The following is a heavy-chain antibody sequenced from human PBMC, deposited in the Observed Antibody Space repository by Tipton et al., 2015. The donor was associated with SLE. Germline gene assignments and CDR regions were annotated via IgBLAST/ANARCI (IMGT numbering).Heavy chain of an antibody. J-gene: IGHJ4*02. CDR1: GGSISSHY. V-gene: IGHV4-59*11. Sequence: GLVKPSETLSLTCTVSGGSISSHYWSWIRQPPGKGLEWIGYIYYTGSTNYNPSLKSRVTISVDTSKNQVSLKLSSVTAADTAVYCCARFRSSWSSVDYGGQGTVVTVSS. D-gene: IGHD6-13*01. CDR2: IYYTGST. CDR3: ARFRSSWSSVDY.